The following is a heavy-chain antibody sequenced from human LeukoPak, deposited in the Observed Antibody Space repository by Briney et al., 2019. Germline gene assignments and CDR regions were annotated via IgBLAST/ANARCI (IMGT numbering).Heavy chain of an antibody. CDR3: ARDLGSRTGSCLGY. D-gene: IGHD2-15*01. CDR1: GYTFTGYY. V-gene: IGHV1-2*04. CDR2: INPNSGGT. Sequence: ASVRVSCKASGYTFTGYYMHWVRQAPGQGLEWMGWINPNSGGTNYAQKFQGWVTMTRDTSISTAYMELSRLRSDDTAVYYCARDLGSRTGSCLGYWGQGTLVTVSS. J-gene: IGHJ4*02.